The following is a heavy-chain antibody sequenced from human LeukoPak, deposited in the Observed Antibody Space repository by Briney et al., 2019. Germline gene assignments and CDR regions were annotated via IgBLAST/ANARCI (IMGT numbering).Heavy chain of an antibody. D-gene: IGHD3-9*01. CDR2: IIPILGTA. V-gene: IGHV1-69*04. CDR3: ARAGILTGKDY. Sequence: SVKVSCKASGGTFSSYAISWVRQAPGQGLEWMGRIIPILGTANYAQRFQGRVTITADKSTSTAYMELSSLRSEDTAVYYCARAGILTGKDYWGQGTLVTVSS. CDR1: GGTFSSYA. J-gene: IGHJ4*02.